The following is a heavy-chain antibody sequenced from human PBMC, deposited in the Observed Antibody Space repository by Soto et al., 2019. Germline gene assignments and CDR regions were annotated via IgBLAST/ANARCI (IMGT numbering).Heavy chain of an antibody. J-gene: IGHJ6*02. CDR1: GYSFASFC. Sequence: GQSLKISCKGSGYSFASFCIAWMRQMPGKGLEWMGVIDPGDSDTRYSPSFQGQVTISADKSISTAYLQWSSLKASDTAMYYCARTSAAGKYYYGMDVWGQGTTVTVSS. D-gene: IGHD6-13*01. V-gene: IGHV5-51*01. CDR2: IDPGDSDT. CDR3: ARTSAAGKYYYGMDV.